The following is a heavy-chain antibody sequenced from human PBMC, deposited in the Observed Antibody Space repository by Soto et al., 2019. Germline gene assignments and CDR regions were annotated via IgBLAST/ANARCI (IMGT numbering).Heavy chain of an antibody. J-gene: IGHJ4*02. CDR1: GFTFSNAW. CDR2: IKNKTDGGTT. V-gene: IGHV3-15*01. D-gene: IGHD5-18*01. Sequence: EVQLVESGGGLVKPGGSLRLSCAASGFTFSNAWMSWVRQAPGKGLEWVGRIKNKTDGGTTDYAAPVKGRFTISRDDSKNTLYLQMNSLKTEDTAVYYCTTDFLWIQLWLLGYFDYWGQGTLVTVSS. CDR3: TTDFLWIQLWLLGYFDY.